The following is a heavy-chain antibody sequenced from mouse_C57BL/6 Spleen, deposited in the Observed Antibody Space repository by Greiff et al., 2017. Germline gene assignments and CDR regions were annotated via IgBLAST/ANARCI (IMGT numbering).Heavy chain of an antibody. J-gene: IGHJ2*01. CDR1: GYTFTSYW. CDR2: IYPGSGST. Sequence: QVQLQQPGAELVKPGASVKMSCKASGYTFTSYWITWVKQRPGQGLEWIGDIYPGSGSTNYNEKFKSKATLTVDTSSSTANMQLSSLTSEDSAVYYGARPGEGYHYFDYWGQGTTLTVSS. D-gene: IGHD2-2*01. V-gene: IGHV1-55*01. CDR3: ARPGEGYHYFDY.